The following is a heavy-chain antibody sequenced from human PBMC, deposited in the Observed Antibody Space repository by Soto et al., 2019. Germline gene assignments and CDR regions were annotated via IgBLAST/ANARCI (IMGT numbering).Heavy chain of an antibody. CDR3: ARGRENDP. J-gene: IGHJ5*02. CDR1: GYTFTNYY. CDR2: INPNSGGT. V-gene: IGHV1-2*02. D-gene: IGHD3-10*01. Sequence: QVQLVQSGAEVKKPGASVKVSCKASGYTFTNYYIHWVRQAPGQGLEWMGWINPNSGGTSYAQKFQGRVALTMDTSFSTAYMELNSLRSDDTAMYYCARGRENDPWGQGTLVTVSS.